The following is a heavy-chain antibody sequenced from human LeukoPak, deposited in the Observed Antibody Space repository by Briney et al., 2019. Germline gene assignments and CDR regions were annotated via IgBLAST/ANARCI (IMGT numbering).Heavy chain of an antibody. D-gene: IGHD3-10*02. CDR1: GFTFRSYS. CDR3: ARGTMVGTQRAQLYTY. J-gene: IGHJ4*02. V-gene: IGHV3-21*01. CDR2: ISSSSTYI. Sequence: PGGALRLSCAASGFTFRSYSINSVREALGKGLECVSSISSSSTYIYYADSVKGPLTISRDNAKNSLYLQMNSLRAEDTAVYYCARGTMVGTQRAQLYTYGSQGTLVTVPS.